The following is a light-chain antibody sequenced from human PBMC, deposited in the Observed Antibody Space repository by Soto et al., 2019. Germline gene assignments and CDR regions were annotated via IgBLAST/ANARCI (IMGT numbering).Light chain of an antibody. CDR1: SSDVGAYNY. CDR3: CSYAGSYNYV. Sequence: QSALTQPRSVSGSPGQSVTISCTGTSSDVGAYNYVSWYQQHPGKAPKVMIYDVSKRPSGVPDRFSGSKSDTTASLTISGLQADDEADYYCCSYAGSYNYVFGSGTKVTVL. CDR2: DVS. J-gene: IGLJ1*01. V-gene: IGLV2-11*01.